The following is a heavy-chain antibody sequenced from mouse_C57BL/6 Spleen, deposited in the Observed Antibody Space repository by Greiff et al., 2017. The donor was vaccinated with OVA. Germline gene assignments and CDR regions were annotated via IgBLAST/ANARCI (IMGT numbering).Heavy chain of an antibody. CDR3: ARGAYFDY. V-gene: IGHV1-55*01. CDR2: IYPGSGGT. CDR1: GYTFTSYC. Sequence: VQLQQPGAELVKPGASVKMSCKASGYTFTSYCIPWVKQRPGQGLEWIGGIYPGSGGTDYNAKFKSKATLTVDTSSSTAYLQLSSLTSEDAAVYYCARGAYFDYWGQGTTLTVSS. J-gene: IGHJ2*01.